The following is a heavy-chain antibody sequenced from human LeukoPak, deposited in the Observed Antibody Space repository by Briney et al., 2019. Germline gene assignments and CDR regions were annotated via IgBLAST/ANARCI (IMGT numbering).Heavy chain of an antibody. CDR3: ARDPMYYYGSGSSD. Sequence: SETLSLTCTVSGGSISSYYWSWIRQPPGKGLEWIGYIYTSGSTNYNPSLKSRVTISVDTSKNQFSLKLSSVTAADTAVYYCARDPMYYYGSGSSDWGQGTLVTVSS. V-gene: IGHV4-4*09. CDR1: GGSISSYY. D-gene: IGHD3-10*01. CDR2: IYTSGST. J-gene: IGHJ4*02.